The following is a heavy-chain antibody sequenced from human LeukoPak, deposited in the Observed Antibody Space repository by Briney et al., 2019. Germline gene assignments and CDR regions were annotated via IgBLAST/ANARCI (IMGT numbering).Heavy chain of an antibody. CDR3: VRGTAQPYYFDS. J-gene: IGHJ4*02. V-gene: IGHV3-21*01. CDR1: GFTFSSYS. Sequence: PGGSLRLSCAASGFTFSSYSMNWVRQAPGKGLEWVSSISSSSSYIYYADSVKGRFTISRDNAKNSLYLQMNSLRAEDTAVYYCVRGTAQPYYFDSWGQGALVTVSS. CDR2: ISSSSSYI.